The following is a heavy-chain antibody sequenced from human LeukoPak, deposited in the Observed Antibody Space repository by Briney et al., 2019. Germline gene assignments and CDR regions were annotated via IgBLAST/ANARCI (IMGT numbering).Heavy chain of an antibody. CDR1: GFTFDDYA. V-gene: IGHV3-23*01. J-gene: IGHJ4*02. CDR3: GKGSYYDSSGSFYFDY. CDR2: ISGSGDNT. Sequence: GRSLRLSCAASGFTFDDYAMHWVRQAPGKGLEWVSGISGSGDNTYYADSVKGRFTISRDNSKNTLYVQVNSLGTEDTAAYYCGKGSYYDSSGSFYFDYWGQGTLVTVSS. D-gene: IGHD3-22*01.